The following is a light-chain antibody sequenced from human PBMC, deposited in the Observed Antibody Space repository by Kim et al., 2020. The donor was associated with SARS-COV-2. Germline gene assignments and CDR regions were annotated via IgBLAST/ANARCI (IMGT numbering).Light chain of an antibody. CDR1: SSDVGSYNL. CDR2: EVS. V-gene: IGLV2-23*02. CDR3: CSYAGSSTYVV. J-gene: IGLJ2*01. Sequence: QSIPISCTGTSSDVGSYNLVSWYQQHPGKAPKLMIYEVSKRPSGVSNRFSGSKSGNTASLTISGLQAEDEADYYCCSYAGSSTYVVFGGGTKL.